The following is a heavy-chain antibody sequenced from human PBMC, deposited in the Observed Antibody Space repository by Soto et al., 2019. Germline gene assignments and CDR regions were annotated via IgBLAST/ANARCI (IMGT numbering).Heavy chain of an antibody. D-gene: IGHD3-10*01. Sequence: QVQLEQSAPEVKKPGASVKVSCKASGYTFTTYGISWVRQAPGQGLEWMGWINTHNGNTNYAQNFQGRVIMTADTSTSTAYMELRSLRSDDTAVYHCTREGSAPYYYYGMDAWGQGTTVTVSS. CDR1: GYTFTTYG. CDR2: INTHNGNT. CDR3: TREGSAPYYYYGMDA. J-gene: IGHJ6*02. V-gene: IGHV1-18*01.